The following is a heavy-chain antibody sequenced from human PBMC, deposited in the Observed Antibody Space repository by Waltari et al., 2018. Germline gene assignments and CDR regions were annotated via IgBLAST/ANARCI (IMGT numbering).Heavy chain of an antibody. CDR2: ISGDGSST. V-gene: IGHV3-23*01. D-gene: IGHD1-26*01. J-gene: IGHJ4*02. Sequence: EVQLLESGGDLVQPGGSLRLSCAASGFTFSNCAMSWVRQAPGKGLDLVSFISGDGSSTYYADSVKGRFTISRDNSKDTLYLQMNSLRAEDTAVYYCVKGSASYSRDFDCWGQGALVTVSS. CDR3: VKGSASYSRDFDC. CDR1: GFTFSNCA.